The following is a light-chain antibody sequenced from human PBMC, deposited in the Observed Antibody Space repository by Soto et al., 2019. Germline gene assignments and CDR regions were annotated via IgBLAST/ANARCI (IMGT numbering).Light chain of an antibody. Sequence: QSVLTQPASVSGSPGQSITISCTGTTSDVGGYNYVTWYQQYPGQAPKIIIYDVNRRPPGVSDRFSGSKSGNTASLIVSDLQAGDEAEYYCSSFTSTTSLYVFGTGTKVTVL. V-gene: IGLV2-14*03. CDR2: DVN. CDR3: SSFTSTTSLYV. J-gene: IGLJ1*01. CDR1: TSDVGGYNY.